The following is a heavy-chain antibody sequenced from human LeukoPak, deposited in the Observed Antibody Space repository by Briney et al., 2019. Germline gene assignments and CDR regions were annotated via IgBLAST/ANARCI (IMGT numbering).Heavy chain of an antibody. CDR2: IYYSGST. V-gene: IGHV4-59*01. D-gene: IGHD3-22*01. CDR1: GGSISSYY. J-gene: IGHJ4*02. Sequence: SETLSLTCTVSGGSISSYYWSWIRQPPGKGLEWIGYIYYSGSTSYNPSLKSRVTISVDTSKNQFSLKLSSVTAADTAVYYCARADYYDSSGRFDYWGQGTLVTVSS. CDR3: ARADYYDSSGRFDY.